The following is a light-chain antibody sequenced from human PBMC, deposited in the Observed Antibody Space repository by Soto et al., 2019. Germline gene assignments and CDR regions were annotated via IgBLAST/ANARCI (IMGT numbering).Light chain of an antibody. Sequence: ILLTQSPGPLSLYPGDRVTLSFRSSQSVDTNLAWYQQRAGQAPRLLVYGASTKATDMPGRFSGRGSGTEFTLTINNLQSEDFAVYYCQQYRNWPRTFGQGTKVDIK. J-gene: IGKJ1*01. V-gene: IGKV3-15*01. CDR1: QSVDTN. CDR2: GAS. CDR3: QQYRNWPRT.